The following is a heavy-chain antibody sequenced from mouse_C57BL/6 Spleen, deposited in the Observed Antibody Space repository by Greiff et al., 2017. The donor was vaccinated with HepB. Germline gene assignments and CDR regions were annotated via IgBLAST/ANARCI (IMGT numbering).Heavy chain of an antibody. Sequence: EVHLVESGGDLVKPGGSLKLSCAASGFTFSSYGMSWVRQTPDKRLEWVATISSGGSYTYYPDSVKGRFTISRDNANNTLYLQMSSLKSEDTAMDYCAGRRYDYDAYFDYWGQGTTLTVSS. CDR3: AGRRYDYDAYFDY. CDR1: GFTFSSYG. V-gene: IGHV5-6*01. D-gene: IGHD2-4*01. J-gene: IGHJ2*01. CDR2: ISSGGSYT.